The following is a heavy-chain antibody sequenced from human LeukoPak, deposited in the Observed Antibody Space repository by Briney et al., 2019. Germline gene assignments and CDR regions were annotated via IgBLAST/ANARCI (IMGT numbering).Heavy chain of an antibody. J-gene: IGHJ4*02. Sequence: PGGSLRLSCAACGFTFTDYWMTWVRQVPGKGLEWVANINRAGIESYYVDSVKGRFTISRGNAENSLYLQMDSLRVDDTAVYYCARVGTWELQRVFDNWGQGTLVTVSS. CDR2: INRAGIES. V-gene: IGHV3-7*01. D-gene: IGHD1-26*01. CDR3: ARVGTWELQRVFDN. CDR1: GFTFTDYW.